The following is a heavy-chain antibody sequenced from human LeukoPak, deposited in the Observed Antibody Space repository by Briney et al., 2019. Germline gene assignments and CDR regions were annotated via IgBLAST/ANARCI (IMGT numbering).Heavy chain of an antibody. CDR1: GGSISSSSYY. J-gene: IGHJ4*02. Sequence: SETLSLTCTVSGGSISSSSYYWGWIRQPPGKGLEWIGSIYYSGSTYYNPSLKSRVTISVDTSKNQFSLKPSSVTAADTAVYYCARERRREPFDYWGQGTLVTVSS. CDR3: ARERRREPFDY. CDR2: IYYSGST. V-gene: IGHV4-39*01. D-gene: IGHD1-1*01.